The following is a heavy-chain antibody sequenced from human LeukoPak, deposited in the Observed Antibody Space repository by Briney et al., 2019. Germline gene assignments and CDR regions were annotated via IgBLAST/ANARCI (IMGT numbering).Heavy chain of an antibody. V-gene: IGHV4-59*12. J-gene: IGHJ4*02. Sequence: SETLSLTCTVSGGSISSYYWSWIRQPPGKGLEWIGYIYYSGSTNYNPSLKSRVTISVDTSKNQFSLKLSSVTAADTAVYYCARIGSYFDYWGQGTLVTVSS. CDR1: GGSISSYY. D-gene: IGHD1-26*01. CDR2: IYYSGST. CDR3: ARIGSYFDY.